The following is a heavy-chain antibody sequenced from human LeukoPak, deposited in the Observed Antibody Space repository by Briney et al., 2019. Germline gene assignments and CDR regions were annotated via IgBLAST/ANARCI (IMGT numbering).Heavy chain of an antibody. CDR2: IKSKAGGGTP. Sequence: GGSLRLSCAASGFTFIDAWMSWVRQAPGKGLGWVGRIKSKAGGGTPDYAAPVKGRFTISRDDSQSTLYVQMDSLTTDDTAVYYCATIRDSSSWAFDYWGQGTLVTVSS. CDR1: GFTFIDAW. J-gene: IGHJ4*02. D-gene: IGHD6-13*01. V-gene: IGHV3-15*01. CDR3: ATIRDSSSWAFDY.